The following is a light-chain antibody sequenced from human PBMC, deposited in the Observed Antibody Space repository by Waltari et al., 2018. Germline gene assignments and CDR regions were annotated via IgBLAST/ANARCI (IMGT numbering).Light chain of an antibody. CDR3: QSFDNMLSGGVV. CDR2: GNN. CDR1: TSNIWAGHD. Sequence: QSVLTQPPSVSGTPGQRVTISCSGSTSNIWAGHDGPWYQHLPGTAPKLLIYGNNHRPSGVPDRFSGSKSGTSASLAITGLQADDEADYFCQSFDNMLSGGVVFGGGTKLAVL. J-gene: IGLJ2*01. V-gene: IGLV1-40*01.